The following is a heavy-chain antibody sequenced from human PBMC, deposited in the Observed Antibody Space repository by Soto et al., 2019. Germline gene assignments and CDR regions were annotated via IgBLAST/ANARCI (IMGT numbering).Heavy chain of an antibody. CDR1: GFIFSSQA. D-gene: IGHD7-27*01. Sequence: EVQLLESGGGLVQPGGSLRLSCAASGFIFSSQAMSWVRQAPGRGLEWVSAISNSSDTTYYADPVKGRFTISRDNSKNTQYQKINRLGADETVVYYCANDWVLTGGPPDIDCWGQGTLVTVSS. J-gene: IGHJ4*02. CDR3: ANDWVLTGGPPDIDC. V-gene: IGHV3-23*01. CDR2: ISNSSDTT.